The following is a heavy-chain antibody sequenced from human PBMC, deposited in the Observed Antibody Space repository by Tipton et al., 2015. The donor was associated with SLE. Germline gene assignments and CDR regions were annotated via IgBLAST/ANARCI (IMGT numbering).Heavy chain of an antibody. V-gene: IGHV4-59*13. CDR2: VHYSGGT. D-gene: IGHD2-8*02. Sequence: TLSLTCTVSGGSIGSFYWTWIRQSPEKGLEWIAYVHYSGGTSYNPSLKSRVTVSIDTSKNQFSVKLTSVTAADTAMYYCARIGGTGGFHFPLWGQGTLVTVSS. J-gene: IGHJ4*02. CDR3: ARIGGTGGFHFPL. CDR1: GGSIGSFY.